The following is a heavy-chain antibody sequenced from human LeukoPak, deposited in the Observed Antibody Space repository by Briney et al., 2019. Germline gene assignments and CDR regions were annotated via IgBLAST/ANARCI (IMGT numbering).Heavy chain of an antibody. CDR2: INSDGSSA. CDR1: GFTFSYYW. V-gene: IGHV3-74*01. Sequence: GGSLRLSCAASGFTFSYYWMHWVRQAPGKGLVWVSRINSDGSSANYADSVKGRFTISRDNAKNTLFLQLNSLRAEDSAVYYCAREATNGVCYWLDYWGQGTLVTVSS. J-gene: IGHJ4*02. CDR3: AREATNGVCYWLDY. D-gene: IGHD2-8*01.